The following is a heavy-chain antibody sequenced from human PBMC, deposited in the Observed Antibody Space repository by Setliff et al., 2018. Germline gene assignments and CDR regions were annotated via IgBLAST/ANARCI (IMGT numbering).Heavy chain of an antibody. D-gene: IGHD6-19*01. CDR2: INRRGST. CDR1: GGSVNSGYDN. V-gene: IGHV4-61*09. CDR3: ARASSGWYSAYYYYMDV. Sequence: TDSGGSVNSGYDNWNWLRQPAGKGLEWIGHINRRGSTNFSPSLKSRVTISLDTSKNQFSLNLTSVTAADTAVYYCARASSGWYSAYYYYMDVWGKGTTVTVSS. J-gene: IGHJ6*03.